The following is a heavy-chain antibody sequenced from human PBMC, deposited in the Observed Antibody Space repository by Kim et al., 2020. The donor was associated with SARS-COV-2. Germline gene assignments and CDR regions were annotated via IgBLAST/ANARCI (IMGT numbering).Heavy chain of an antibody. CDR3: ARGSGPNDYGDYAPDPQGSYWYFDL. V-gene: IGHV4-34*01. CDR1: GGSFSGYY. J-gene: IGHJ2*01. Sequence: SETLSLTCAVYGGSFSGYYWSWIRQPPGKGLEWIGEINHSGSTNYTPSLKSRVTISVDTSKNQFSLKLSSVTAADTAVYYCARGSGPNDYGDYAPDPQGSYWYFDLWGRGTLVTVSS. CDR2: INHSGST. D-gene: IGHD4-17*01.